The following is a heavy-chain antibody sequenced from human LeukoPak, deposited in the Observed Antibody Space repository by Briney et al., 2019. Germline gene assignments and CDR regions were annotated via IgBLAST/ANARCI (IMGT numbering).Heavy chain of an antibody. CDR3: AASGYPPGSFDY. D-gene: IGHD3-22*01. Sequence: ASVKVSCKVSGYTLTELSMHWVRQAPGKGLEWMGGFDPEDGETIYAQKFQGRVTMTEDTSTDTAYMELSSLRSEDTAVYYCAASGYPPGSFDYWGQGTLVTVSS. CDR2: FDPEDGET. CDR1: GYTLTELS. V-gene: IGHV1-24*01. J-gene: IGHJ4*02.